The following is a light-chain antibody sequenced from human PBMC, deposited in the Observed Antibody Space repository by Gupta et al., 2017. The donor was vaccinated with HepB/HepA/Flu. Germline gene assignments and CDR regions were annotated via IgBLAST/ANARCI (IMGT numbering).Light chain of an antibody. CDR2: WAS. V-gene: IGKV4-1*01. Sequence: DIVMTQSPDSLAVSLGERATINCKSSQSVLYSSNDFNYFAWYQQKPGQPPKLLIFWASSRDYVAADLFGGSWSATVSTPTSSRQQAEVVAVYYRQQYYGTPFTFGQGTNLEIK. CDR3: QQYYGTPFT. J-gene: IGKJ2*01. CDR1: QSVLYSSNDFNY.